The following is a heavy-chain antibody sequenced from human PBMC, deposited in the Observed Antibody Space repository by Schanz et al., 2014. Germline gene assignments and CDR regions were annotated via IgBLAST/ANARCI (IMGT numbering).Heavy chain of an antibody. CDR3: AKSQGSSFDS. D-gene: IGHD6-13*01. CDR2: ISGSGGNT. Sequence: EVHLVESGGGLVQPGGSLRLSCAASGITFSSHSFNWVRQAPGKGLEWVSIISGSGGNTYYADAVRGRFTISRDNTKNSLFLQLNSLRADDTAVYYCAKSQGSSFDSWGQGTLVTVSS. CDR1: GITFSSHS. V-gene: IGHV3-23*04. J-gene: IGHJ4*02.